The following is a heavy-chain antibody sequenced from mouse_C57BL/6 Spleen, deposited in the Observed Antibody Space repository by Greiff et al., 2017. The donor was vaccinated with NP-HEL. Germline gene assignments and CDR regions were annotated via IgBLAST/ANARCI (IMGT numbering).Heavy chain of an antibody. CDR3: TRDREYYDYDKAYYYAMDY. Sequence: EVKLMESGEGLVKPGGSLKLSCAASGFTFSSYAMSWVRQTPEKRLEWVAYISSGGDYIYYADTVKGRFTISRDNARNTLYLQMSSLKSEDTAMYYCTRDREYYDYDKAYYYAMDYWGQGTSVTVSS. D-gene: IGHD2-4*01. J-gene: IGHJ4*01. CDR1: GFTFSSYA. V-gene: IGHV5-9-1*02. CDR2: ISSGGDYI.